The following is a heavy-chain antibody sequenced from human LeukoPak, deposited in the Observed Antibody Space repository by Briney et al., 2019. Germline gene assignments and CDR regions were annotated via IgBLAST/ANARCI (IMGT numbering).Heavy chain of an antibody. D-gene: IGHD5-24*01. V-gene: IGHV3-21*04. CDR2: ISSSSSYI. CDR3: ARDNPFQEMATSGGDAFDI. CDR1: GFTFSSYS. J-gene: IGHJ3*02. Sequence: GGSLRLSCAASGFTFSSYSMNWVRQAPGKGLEWVSSISSSSSYIYYADSVKGRFTISRDNAKNSLYPQMNSLRAEDTAVYYCARDNPFQEMATSGGDAFDIWGQGTMVTVSS.